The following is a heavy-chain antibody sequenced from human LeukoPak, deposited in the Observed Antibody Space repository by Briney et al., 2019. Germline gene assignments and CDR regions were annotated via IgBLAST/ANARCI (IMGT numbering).Heavy chain of an antibody. V-gene: IGHV4-4*07. CDR2: IYTSGST. J-gene: IGHJ4*02. Sequence: SETLSLTCTVSGGSISGYYWSWIRQPAGKGLEWIGRIYTSGSTNYNPSLKSRVTISVDKSKNQFSLKLSSVTAADTAVYYCAREAYYDSSGYYQRVFDYWGQGTLVTVSS. D-gene: IGHD3-22*01. CDR1: GGSISGYY. CDR3: AREAYYDSSGYYQRVFDY.